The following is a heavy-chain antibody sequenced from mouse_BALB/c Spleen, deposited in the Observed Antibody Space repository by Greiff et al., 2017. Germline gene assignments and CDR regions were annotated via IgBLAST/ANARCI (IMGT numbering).Heavy chain of an antibody. CDR1: GFTFSSYT. D-gene: IGHD2-4*01. CDR3: TRDNYDYDDGFWCAY. V-gene: IGHV5-6-4*01. J-gene: IGHJ3*01. CDR2: ISSGGSYT. Sequence: EVMLVESGGGLVKPGGSLKLSCAASGFTFSSYTMSWVRQTPEKRLEWVATISSGGSYTYYPDSVKGRFTISRDNAKNTLYLQMSSLKSEDTAMYYCTRDNYDYDDGFWCAYWGQGTLVTVSA.